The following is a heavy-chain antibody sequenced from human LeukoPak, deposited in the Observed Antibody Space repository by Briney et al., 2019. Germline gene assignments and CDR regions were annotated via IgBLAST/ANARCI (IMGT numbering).Heavy chain of an antibody. CDR2: IYYTGTT. Sequence: PSETLPLTCTVSGGSISSYYWSWIRQPPGKGLEWIGYIYYTGTTDYNPSLKSRVTISVDTSKNQFSLKLSSVTAADTAVFYCASLNGSGYYFDYWGQGTLVTVSS. CDR1: GGSISSYY. D-gene: IGHD1-26*01. J-gene: IGHJ4*02. V-gene: IGHV4-59*08. CDR3: ASLNGSGYYFDY.